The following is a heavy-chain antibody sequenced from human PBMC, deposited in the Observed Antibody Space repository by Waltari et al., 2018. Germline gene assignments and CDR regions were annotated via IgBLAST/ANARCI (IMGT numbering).Heavy chain of an antibody. CDR3: AKSSGFYLRSDTFDM. Sequence: EVQLMQSGGGLVQPGGSLTLSCTASGFAFSDSAMNWVRQAPGRGLEWLSYISHTSKTIYYAYAVKGRLTVSRDNAKNSLYLQMNSLSAEDTAVYFCAKSSGFYLRSDTFDMWGQGTRVTVSS. D-gene: IGHD3-3*01. CDR1: GFAFSDSA. CDR2: ISHTSKTI. J-gene: IGHJ3*02. V-gene: IGHV3-48*01.